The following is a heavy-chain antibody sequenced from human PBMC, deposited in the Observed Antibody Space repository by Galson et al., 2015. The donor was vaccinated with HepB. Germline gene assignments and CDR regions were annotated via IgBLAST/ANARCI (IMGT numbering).Heavy chain of an antibody. CDR2: IIPILGIA. CDR3: AKVDTMIVVVSGLDY. Sequence: SVKVSCKASGGTFSSYTISWVRQAPGQGLEWMGRIIPILGIANYAQKFQGRVTITADESTSTAYMELNSLRAEDTAVYYCAKVDTMIVVVSGLDYWGQGTLVTVSS. CDR1: GGTFSSYT. V-gene: IGHV1-69*02. D-gene: IGHD3-22*01. J-gene: IGHJ4*02.